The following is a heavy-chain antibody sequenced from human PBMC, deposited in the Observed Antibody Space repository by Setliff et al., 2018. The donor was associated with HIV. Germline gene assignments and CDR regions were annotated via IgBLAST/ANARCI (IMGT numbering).Heavy chain of an antibody. Sequence: SETLSLTCTVSGGSISSSSYYWGWIRQPPGRGLEWIGSIYYSGSTNYNPSLKSRVTISVDTSKNQFSLKLSSVTAADTAVYNCARVPRSGGSWPYYYYYMDVWGKGTTVTVSS. CDR2: IYYSGST. J-gene: IGHJ6*03. CDR1: GGSISSSSYY. CDR3: ARVPRSGGSWPYYYYYMDV. D-gene: IGHD2-15*01. V-gene: IGHV4-39*01.